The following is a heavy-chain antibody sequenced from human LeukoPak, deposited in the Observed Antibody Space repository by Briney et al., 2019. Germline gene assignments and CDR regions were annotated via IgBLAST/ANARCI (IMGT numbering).Heavy chain of an antibody. D-gene: IGHD6-13*01. CDR3: ARGGLRIAAAV. CDR2: ISNDGSNK. J-gene: IGHJ4*02. V-gene: IGHV3-30*04. CDR1: TFTFSSYA. Sequence: GGSLRLSCAASTFTFSSYAMHWVRQGPGKGLEWVTVISNDGSNKYYADSVKGRFTISRDNSKNTLDLQMNSLRAEDTAVYYCARGGLRIAAAVWGQGTLVTVSS.